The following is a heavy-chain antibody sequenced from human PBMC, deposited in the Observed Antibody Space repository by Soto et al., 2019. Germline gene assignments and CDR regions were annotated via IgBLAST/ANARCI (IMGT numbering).Heavy chain of an antibody. V-gene: IGHV4-59*01. D-gene: IGHD3-10*01. CDR2: IYFNGTT. Sequence: SETMSLTCTVSGVTLSGYYWSWIRQTPGKTLEWIGCIYFNGTTNYNPSLKSRVTISLDMSKNQFSLKLRSVTATDTAVYHCARGKGTHKYWGRGTLGIVSS. J-gene: IGHJ4*02. CDR3: ARGKGTHKY. CDR1: GVTLSGYY.